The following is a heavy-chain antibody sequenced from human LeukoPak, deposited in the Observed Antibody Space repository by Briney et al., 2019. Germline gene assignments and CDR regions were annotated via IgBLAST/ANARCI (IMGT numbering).Heavy chain of an antibody. J-gene: IGHJ5*02. CDR3: ARDPEAARSLGYCTNGVCYSWFDP. V-gene: IGHV1-69*13. CDR1: GGTFSSYA. CDR2: IIPIFGTA. Sequence: SVKVSCKASGGTFSSYAISWVRQAPGQGLEWMGGIIPIFGTANYAQKFQGRVTITADESTSTAYMELSSLRSEDTAVYYCARDPEAARSLGYCTNGVCYSWFDPWGQGTLVTVSS. D-gene: IGHD2-8*01.